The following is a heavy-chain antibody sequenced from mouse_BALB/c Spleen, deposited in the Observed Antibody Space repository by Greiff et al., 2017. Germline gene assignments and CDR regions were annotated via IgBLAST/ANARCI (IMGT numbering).Heavy chain of an antibody. CDR3: ARSYYGDGYFDY. CDR1: GYSITSDYA. J-gene: IGHJ2*01. Sequence: VQLQQSGPGLVKPSQSLSLTCTVTGYSITSDYAWNWIRQFPGNKLEWMGYISYSSSTSYNPSLKSRISITRDTSKNQFFLQLNSVTTEDTATYYSARSYYGDGYFDYWGQGTTLTVSS. V-gene: IGHV3-2*02. CDR2: ISYSSST. D-gene: IGHD1-2*01.